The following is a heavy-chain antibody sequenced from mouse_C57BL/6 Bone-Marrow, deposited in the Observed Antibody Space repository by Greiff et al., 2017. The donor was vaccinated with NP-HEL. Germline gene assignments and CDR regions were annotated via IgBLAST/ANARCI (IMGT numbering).Heavy chain of an antibody. J-gene: IGHJ3*01. CDR1: GYTFTSYG. Sequence: QVQLQQSGAELARPGASVKLSCKASGYTFTSYGISWVKQRTGQGLEWIGEIYPRSGNTYYNEKFKGKATLTADKSSSTAYMELRNLTSEDSAVYFCASRNWGAWFAYWGQGTLVTVSA. V-gene: IGHV1-81*01. D-gene: IGHD4-1*01. CDR2: IYPRSGNT. CDR3: ASRNWGAWFAY.